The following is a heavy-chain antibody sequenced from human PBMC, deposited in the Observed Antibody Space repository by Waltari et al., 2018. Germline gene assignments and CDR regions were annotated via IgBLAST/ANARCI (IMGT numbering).Heavy chain of an antibody. V-gene: IGHV3-48*03. Sequence: EVQLVESGGGLVQPGGSLRLSCAASGFTFSTFEMNWVRQAPGKGLEWFSYISVSGTTMKYTDSLKGRFTISRDDAKNSLFLQMNSLRDEDTAVYYCARALSGSYYRYFQYWGQGTLVTVSS. D-gene: IGHD1-26*01. CDR2: ISVSGTTM. CDR1: GFTFSTFE. J-gene: IGHJ1*01. CDR3: ARALSGSYYRYFQY.